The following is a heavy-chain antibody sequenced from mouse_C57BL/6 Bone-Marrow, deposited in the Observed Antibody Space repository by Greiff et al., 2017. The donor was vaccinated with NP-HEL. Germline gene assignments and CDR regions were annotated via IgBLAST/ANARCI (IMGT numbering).Heavy chain of an antibody. J-gene: IGHJ3*01. V-gene: IGHV15-2*01. CDR3: ARDGNYGFAY. Sequence: QVQLQQSGSELRSPGSSVKLSCKDFDSEVFPIAYMSWVRQKPGHGFEWIGGILPSIGRTLYGEKFEDKATLDADTLSNTAYLELNSLTSEDSAIYYCARDGNYGFAYWGQGTLVTVSA. D-gene: IGHD2-1*01. CDR2: ILPSIGRT. CDR1: DSEVFPIAY.